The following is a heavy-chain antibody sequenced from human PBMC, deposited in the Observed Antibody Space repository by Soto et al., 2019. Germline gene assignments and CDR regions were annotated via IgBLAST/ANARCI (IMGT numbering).Heavy chain of an antibody. CDR2: IVVGSGNT. D-gene: IGHD3-22*01. CDR1: GGTFSSYA. V-gene: IGHV1-58*02. CDR3: AATSPDLFYDSSGYPYNWFDS. Sequence: ASVKVSCKASGGTFSSYAISWVRQARGQRLEWIGWIVVGSGNTNYAQKFQERVTITRDMSTSTAYMELSSLRSEDTAVYYCAATSPDLFYDSSGYPYNWFDSWGQRTPVTVSS. J-gene: IGHJ5*01.